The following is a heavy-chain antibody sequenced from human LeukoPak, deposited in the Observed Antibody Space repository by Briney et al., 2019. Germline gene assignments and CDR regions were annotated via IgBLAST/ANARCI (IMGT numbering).Heavy chain of an antibody. D-gene: IGHD5-18*01. CDR2: IYTSGST. J-gene: IGHJ6*03. Sequence: SQTLSLTCTVSGGSISSGSYYWSWIRQPAGKGLEWIGRIYTSGSTNYNPSLKSRVTMSVDTSKNQFSLKLSSVTAADTAVYYCARDAYSYGSFYYYYYMDVWGKGTTVTISS. CDR3: ARDAYSYGSFYYYYYMDV. V-gene: IGHV4-61*02. CDR1: GGSISSGSYY.